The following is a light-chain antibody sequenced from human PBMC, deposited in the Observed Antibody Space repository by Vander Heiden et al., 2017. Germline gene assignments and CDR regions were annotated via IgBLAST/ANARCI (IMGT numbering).Light chain of an antibody. CDR2: DVS. V-gene: IGLV2-11*01. Sequence: QSALTQPRSVSGYPGQSVTISCTGTSSDVGAYNYVSWYQQHPGKAPKLMILDVSKRPSGVPDRFSGSKSGNTASLTISGLQAEDEADYYCCSYAGTYTWVFGGGTKLTVL. J-gene: IGLJ3*02. CDR1: SSDVGAYNY. CDR3: CSYAGTYTWV.